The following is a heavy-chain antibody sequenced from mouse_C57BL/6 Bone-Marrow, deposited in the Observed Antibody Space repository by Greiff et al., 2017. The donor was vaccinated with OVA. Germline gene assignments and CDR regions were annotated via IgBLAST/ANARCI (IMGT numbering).Heavy chain of an antibody. D-gene: IGHD1-1*01. J-gene: IGHJ2*01. CDR1: GYTFTDYE. CDR3: TRGIYLLPDY. V-gene: IGHV1-15*01. CDR2: IDPETGGT. Sequence: VQLQQSGAELVRPGASVTLSCKASGYTFTDYEMHWVKQTPVHGLEWIGAIDPETGGTAYNQKFKGKAILTADKSSSTAYMELRSLTSEDSAVYYCTRGIYLLPDYWGQGTTLTVSS.